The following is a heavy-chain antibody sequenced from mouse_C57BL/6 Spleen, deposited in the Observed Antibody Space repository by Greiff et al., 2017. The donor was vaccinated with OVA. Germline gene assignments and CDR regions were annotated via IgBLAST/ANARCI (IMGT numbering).Heavy chain of an antibody. D-gene: IGHD1-1*01. J-gene: IGHJ2*01. CDR2: INPNYGTT. CDR1: GYSFTDYN. CDR3: ARRSSITTVVAPFDY. Sequence: VQLKQSGPELVKPGASVKISCKASGYSFTDYNMNWVKQSNGKSLEWIGVINPNYGTTSYNQKFKGKATLTVDQSSSTAYMQLNSLTSEDSAVYYCARRSSITTVVAPFDYWGQGTTLTVSS. V-gene: IGHV1-39*01.